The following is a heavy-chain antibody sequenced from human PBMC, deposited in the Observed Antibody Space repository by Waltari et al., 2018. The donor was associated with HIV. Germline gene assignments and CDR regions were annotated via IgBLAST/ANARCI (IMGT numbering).Heavy chain of an antibody. CDR1: GFTFNSYW. J-gene: IGHJ4*02. CDR3: ARGFRVGCSDATCYSHY. D-gene: IGHD2-15*01. CDR2: SNSDATST. Sequence: EVQLVESGGNLVQPGGSLRLSCAASGFTFNSYWMHWVRHAPGKGLEWVSRSNSDATSTAYADSVKGRFTISRDNAKNTLYLQMNSLRAEDTAVYYCARGFRVGCSDATCYSHYWGQGTLVTVSS. V-gene: IGHV3-74*01.